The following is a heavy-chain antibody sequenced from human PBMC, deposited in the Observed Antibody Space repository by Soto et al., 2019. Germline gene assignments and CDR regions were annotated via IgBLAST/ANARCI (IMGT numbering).Heavy chain of an antibody. Sequence: SETLSLTCAVYGGSFSGYYWSWIRQPPGKGLEWIGEINHSGSTNYNPSLKSRVTISVDTSKNQFSLKLSSVTAADTAVYYCARGGKGTSEAVWSGYYRKGWFDPWGQGTLVTVSS. V-gene: IGHV4-34*01. D-gene: IGHD3-3*01. CDR1: GGSFSGYY. CDR3: ARGGKGTSEAVWSGYYRKGWFDP. CDR2: INHSGST. J-gene: IGHJ5*02.